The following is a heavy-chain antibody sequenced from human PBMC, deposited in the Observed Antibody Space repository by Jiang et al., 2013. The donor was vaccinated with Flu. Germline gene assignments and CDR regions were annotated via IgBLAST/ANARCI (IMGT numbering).Heavy chain of an antibody. CDR2: IVPIFGSA. V-gene: IGHV1-69*01. CDR3: ARAGEHSYGSASYTPYYYYGLHV. CDR1: GGTFSSYA. J-gene: IGHJ6*02. D-gene: IGHD3-10*01. Sequence: LVESGAEVKKPGSSVRVSCKASGGTFSSYAISWVRQAPGQGLEWMGGIVPIFGSANYAQKFQGRVTITADESTSTAYMELRSLGSEDTAVYYCARAGEHSYGSASYTPYYYYGLHVWGQGTTVTVSS.